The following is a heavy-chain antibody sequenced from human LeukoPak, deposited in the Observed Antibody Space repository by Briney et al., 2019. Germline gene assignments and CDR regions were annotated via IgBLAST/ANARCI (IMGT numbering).Heavy chain of an antibody. CDR2: INSDGSST. Sequence: GGSLRLSCAASGFTFSSYWMHWVRQAPGKGLVWVSRINSDGSSTSYADSVKGRFTISRDDAKNTLYLQMNSLRAEDTAVYYCARDPGSSSGPFVGYYYYYMDVWGKGTTVTISS. V-gene: IGHV3-74*01. J-gene: IGHJ6*03. CDR1: GFTFSSYW. CDR3: ARDPGSSSGPFVGYYYYYMDV. D-gene: IGHD6-13*01.